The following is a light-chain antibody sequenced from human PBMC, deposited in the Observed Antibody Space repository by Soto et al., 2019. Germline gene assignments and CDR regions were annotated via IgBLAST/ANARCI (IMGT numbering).Light chain of an antibody. Sequence: EIGLTQSPGTLSLSPGERATLSSRASQSVSVHLAWYQQKPGQAPSLLIYDASNRATGIPARFSGSGSGTDFTLTISSLEPEDFAVYHCVQRTTWPWTCGQGSKVEIK. CDR2: DAS. V-gene: IGKV3-11*01. CDR3: VQRTTWPWT. CDR1: QSVSVH. J-gene: IGKJ1*01.